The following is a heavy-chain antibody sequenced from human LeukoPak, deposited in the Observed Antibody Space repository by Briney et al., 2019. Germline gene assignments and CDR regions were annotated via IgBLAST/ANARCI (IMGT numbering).Heavy chain of an antibody. CDR2: ISGSGDST. J-gene: IGHJ4*02. Sequence: GGSLRLSCAASGFTFRSYGMTWVRQAPGKGLEWVSAISGSGDSTYYADSVKGRFTISRDNSKNTLYLQMNSLRAEDTAVYYCAKAKHGYGSGSYSKVTFDYWGQGTLVTVSS. CDR3: AKAKHGYGSGSYSKVTFDY. V-gene: IGHV3-23*01. CDR1: GFTFRSYG. D-gene: IGHD3-10*01.